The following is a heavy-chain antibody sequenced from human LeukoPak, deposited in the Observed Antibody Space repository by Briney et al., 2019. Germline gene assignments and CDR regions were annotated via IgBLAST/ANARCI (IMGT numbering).Heavy chain of an antibody. D-gene: IGHD6-13*01. CDR1: GFTFTSSA. J-gene: IGHJ6*02. CDR2: IVVGSGNT. Sequence: TSVKVSCKASGFTFTSSAMQWVRQARGQRLEWIGWIVVGSGNTNYAQKFQERVTVTRDMSTSTAYMELSSLRSEDTAVYNCAAGVRGYSSRWYIFDYGMDVWGQGTTVTVSS. V-gene: IGHV1-58*02. CDR3: AAGVRGYSSRWYIFDYGMDV.